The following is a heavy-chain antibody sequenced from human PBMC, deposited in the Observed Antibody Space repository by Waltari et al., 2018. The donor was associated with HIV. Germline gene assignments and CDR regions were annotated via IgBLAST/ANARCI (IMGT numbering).Heavy chain of an antibody. D-gene: IGHD3-10*01. CDR3: AREGGPTMVRGVIIFDY. CDR2: IYTSGST. Sequence: QVQLQESGPGLVKPSETLSLTCTVSGGSISSYYWSWIRQPAGKGLEWIGRIYTSGSTNYNPSRKSRVTMSVDTAKNQFSLKLSSVTAADTAVYYCAREGGPTMVRGVIIFDYWGQGTLVTVSS. J-gene: IGHJ4*02. CDR1: GGSISSYY. V-gene: IGHV4-4*07.